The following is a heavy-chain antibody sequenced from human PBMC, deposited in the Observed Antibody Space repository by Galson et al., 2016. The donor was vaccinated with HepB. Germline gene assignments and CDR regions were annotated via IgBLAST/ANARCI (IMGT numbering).Heavy chain of an antibody. J-gene: IGHJ4*02. CDR1: GFTFSTYW. CDR3: ARDLQDSSGY. Sequence: SLRLSCAASGFTFSTYWMHWVRQAPGKGLVWVSRINPEETTVSYADSVKGRFTISRDNAKNTLYLQMNSLRAEDTAVYYCARDLQDSSGYWGQGTLVTVSS. D-gene: IGHD6-19*01. V-gene: IGHV3-74*01. CDR2: INPEETTV.